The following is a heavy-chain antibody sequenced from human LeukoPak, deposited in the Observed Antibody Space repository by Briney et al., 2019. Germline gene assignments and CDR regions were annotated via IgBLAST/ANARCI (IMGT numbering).Heavy chain of an antibody. CDR1: GYSFTHYY. D-gene: IGHD2-8*02. Sequence: ASVTVSCKASGYSFTHYYMHWVRLAPAQGLEWMGWINAKSGDTKYAQKFQARDTMTRDTSITTTYMVVSRLSSDDTAVYYCARQNTGQLDYWGQGTLVTVSS. J-gene: IGHJ4*02. CDR3: ARQNTGQLDY. V-gene: IGHV1-2*02. CDR2: INAKSGDT.